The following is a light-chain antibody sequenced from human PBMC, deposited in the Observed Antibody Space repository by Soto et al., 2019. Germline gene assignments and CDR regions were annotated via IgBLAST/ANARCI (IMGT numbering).Light chain of an antibody. Sequence: SYELTQPPSVSVSPGQTARITCSGDALPNQYAYWYQQKPGQAPVLLIYKYTERPSGIPERFSGSRSGTTVTLTISGVQAEDEAAYFCQSADGSGSYVVFGGGTKLTVL. CDR3: QSADGSGSYVV. CDR1: ALPNQY. CDR2: KYT. V-gene: IGLV3-25*03. J-gene: IGLJ2*01.